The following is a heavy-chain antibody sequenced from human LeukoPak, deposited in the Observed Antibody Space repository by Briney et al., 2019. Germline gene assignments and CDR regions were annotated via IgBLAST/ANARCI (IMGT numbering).Heavy chain of an antibody. D-gene: IGHD3-16*02. CDR2: ISYDGGNQ. J-gene: IGHJ6*03. Sequence: GGSLRLSCAASGFTFSGYSMHWVRQAPGKGLEWVAVISYDGGNQYYADSVKGRFTISRDNSKNTLYLQMNSLRAEDTAVYYCARDLRITFGGVIGKHYYMDVWGKGTTVTISS. CDR3: ARDLRITFGGVIGKHYYMDV. V-gene: IGHV3-30*14. CDR1: GFTFSGYS.